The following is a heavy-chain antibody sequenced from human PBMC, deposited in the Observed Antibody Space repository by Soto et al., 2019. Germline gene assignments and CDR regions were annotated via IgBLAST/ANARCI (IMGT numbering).Heavy chain of an antibody. D-gene: IGHD1-1*01. V-gene: IGHV1-18*01. CDR1: GYAFTTYG. CDR2: ISAHNGNT. J-gene: IGHJ4*02. Sequence: QVHLVQSGAEVKKPGASVKVSCQGSGYAFTTYGITWVRQAPGQGLEWMGWISAHNGNTNYAQKLQGRVSVTRDTSTSTAYMELRSLRYGDTGVYSCARGRYGDYWGQGALVPVCS. CDR3: ARGRYGDY.